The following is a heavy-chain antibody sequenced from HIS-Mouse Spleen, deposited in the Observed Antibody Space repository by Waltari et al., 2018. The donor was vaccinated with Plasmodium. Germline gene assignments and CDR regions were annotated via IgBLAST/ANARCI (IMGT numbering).Heavy chain of an antibody. CDR3: ARDRGTGGPLGIVVVPDY. V-gene: IGHV1-18*01. CDR2: ISAYNGNT. J-gene: IGHJ4*02. CDR1: GYTFTSYG. Sequence: QVQLVQSGAAVKKPGASVKVSCKASGYTFTSYGISWVRQARGQGLEWLGWISAYNGNTNYAQKLQGRVTMTTDTSTSTAYMELRSLRSDDTAVYYCARDRGTGGPLGIVVVPDYWGQGTLVTVSS. D-gene: IGHD2-2*01.